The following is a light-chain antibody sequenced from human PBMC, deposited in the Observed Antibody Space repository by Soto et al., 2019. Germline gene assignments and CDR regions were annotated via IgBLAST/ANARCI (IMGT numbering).Light chain of an antibody. CDR2: EGA. CDR1: SSDVVSSNL. V-gene: IGLV2-23*01. J-gene: IGLJ1*01. Sequence: QSVLTQPASVSGSPGRSITISCTGTSSDVVSSNLVSWYQQHPHRAPKLIIYEGARRPSGVSGRFSASMSGNTASLRISGLQAEDEADYYCCSFAPFTTSYVFGTGTKVTVL. CDR3: CSFAPFTTSYV.